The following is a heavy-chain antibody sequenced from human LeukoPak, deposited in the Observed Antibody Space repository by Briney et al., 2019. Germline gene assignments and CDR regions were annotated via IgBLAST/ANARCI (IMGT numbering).Heavy chain of an antibody. Sequence: GGSLRLSCAASGFTFSNYAINWVRQPPGKGLEWVSVISGSGGGGNTYYADSVKGRFTISRDNSKNTLYLHMNSLRAEDTAVYYCARDQYYYDSSGYLPDYWGQGTLVTVSS. CDR1: GFTFSNYA. CDR2: ISGSGGGGNT. CDR3: ARDQYYYDSSGYLPDY. D-gene: IGHD3-22*01. J-gene: IGHJ4*02. V-gene: IGHV3-23*01.